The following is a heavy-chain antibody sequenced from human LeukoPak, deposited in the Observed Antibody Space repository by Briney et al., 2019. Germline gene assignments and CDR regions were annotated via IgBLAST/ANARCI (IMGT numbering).Heavy chain of an antibody. V-gene: IGHV3-9*01. J-gene: IGHJ4*02. D-gene: IGHD3-22*01. CDR3: ATRDSSGYFNY. CDR2: ISWNSGSK. CDR1: GFTFDDYA. Sequence: GGSLRLSCAASGFTFDDYAMRWVRQAPGKGLEWVSGISWNSGSKGYADSVKGRFAISRDNAKNSLYLQMNSLRAEDTALYYCATRDSSGYFNYWGQGTLVTVSS.